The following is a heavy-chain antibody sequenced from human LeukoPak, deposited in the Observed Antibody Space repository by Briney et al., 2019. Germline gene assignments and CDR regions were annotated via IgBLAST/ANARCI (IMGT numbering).Heavy chain of an antibody. V-gene: IGHV3-30*18. J-gene: IGHJ4*02. CDR3: AKEREGTTFVK. CDR2: ISYDGSNK. Sequence: GGSLRLSCAASVFTFSNYDMHWVRQAPGKGLEWVAVISYDGSNKYYADSVKGRFTISRDNSKNTVYLQMNSLRAEDTAVYYCAKEREGTTFVKWGQGTLVTVSS. CDR1: VFTFSNYD. D-gene: IGHD1-7*01.